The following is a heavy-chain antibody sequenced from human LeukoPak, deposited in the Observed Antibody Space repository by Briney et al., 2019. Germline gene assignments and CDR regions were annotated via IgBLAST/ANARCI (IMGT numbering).Heavy chain of an antibody. CDR2: IYTSGST. D-gene: IGHD3-10*01. V-gene: IGHV4-61*02. CDR3: ARQNYGSGSYYPNWFDP. Sequence: SETLSLTCTVSGGSISSGSYYWSWIRQPAGKGLEWIGRIYTSGSTNYNPSLKSRVTISVDTSKNQFSLKLSSVTAADTAVYYCARQNYGSGSYYPNWFDPWGQGTLVTVSS. J-gene: IGHJ5*02. CDR1: GGSISSGSYY.